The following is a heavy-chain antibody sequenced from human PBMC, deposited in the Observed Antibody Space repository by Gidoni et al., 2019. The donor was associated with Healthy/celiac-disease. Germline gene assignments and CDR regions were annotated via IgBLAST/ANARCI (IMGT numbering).Heavy chain of an antibody. D-gene: IGHD2-21*02. J-gene: IGHJ4*02. CDR1: GFTFSSYA. CDR2: ISGSGGST. CDR3: AKDRRAYCGGDCYSFDY. Sequence: EVQLLESGGGLVQPGGSLRRSCAASGFTFSSYAMSWVRQAPGKGLGWVSAISGSGGSTYYADSVKGRFTISRDNSKNTLYLQMNSLRAEDTAVYYCAKDRRAYCGGDCYSFDYWGQGTLVTVSS. V-gene: IGHV3-23*01.